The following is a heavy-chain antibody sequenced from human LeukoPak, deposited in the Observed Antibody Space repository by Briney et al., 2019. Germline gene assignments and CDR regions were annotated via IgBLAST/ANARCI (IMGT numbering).Heavy chain of an antibody. J-gene: IGHJ6*03. CDR1: GGSFSGYY. D-gene: IGHD6-19*01. V-gene: IGHV4-59*10. CDR3: ARGLAVAGTGLVHYYMDV. Sequence: SETLSLTCAVYGGSFSGYYWSWIRQPAGKGLEWIGRIYTSGSTNYNPSLKSRVTMSVDTSKNQFSLKLSSVTAADTAVYYCARGLAVAGTGLVHYYMDVWGKGTTVTISS. CDR2: IYTSGST.